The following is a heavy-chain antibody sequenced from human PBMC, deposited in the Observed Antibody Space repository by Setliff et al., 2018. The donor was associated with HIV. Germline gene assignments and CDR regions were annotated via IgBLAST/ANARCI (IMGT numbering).Heavy chain of an antibody. D-gene: IGHD5-18*01. Sequence: SETLSLTCTVSGDSISSCISTHYCTWIRQPPGAGLEWIGYIFNSGTTYYNPSLKSRLTISVVTSKNQFSLNLTSVTAADTAVYYCARAFVPYGYGLDYFDYWGQGTLVTVSS. V-gene: IGHV4-4*08. CDR1: GDSISSCISTHY. J-gene: IGHJ4*02. CDR2: IFNSGTT. CDR3: ARAFVPYGYGLDYFDY.